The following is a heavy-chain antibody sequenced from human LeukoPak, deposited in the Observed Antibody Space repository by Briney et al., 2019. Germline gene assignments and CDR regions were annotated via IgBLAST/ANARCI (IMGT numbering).Heavy chain of an antibody. CDR1: GFTVSSNY. CDR3: ARALRYFDWLYDY. V-gene: IGHV3-53*05. J-gene: IGHJ4*02. CDR2: IYSGGST. D-gene: IGHD3-9*01. Sequence: GGSLRLSCAASGFTVSSNYMSWVRQAPGKGLEWVSVIYSGGSTYYADSVKGRFTISRDNSKNTLYLQMNSLRADDTAVYYCARALRYFDWLYDYWGQGTLVTVSS.